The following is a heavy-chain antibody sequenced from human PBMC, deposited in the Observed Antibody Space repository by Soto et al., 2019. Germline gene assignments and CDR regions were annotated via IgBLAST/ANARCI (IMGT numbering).Heavy chain of an antibody. CDR2: IYYSGST. CDR3: ARVADCSGGRCYFSVDY. V-gene: IGHV4-30-4*01. D-gene: IGHD2-15*01. CDR1: GGSISSGDYY. J-gene: IGHJ4*02. Sequence: QVQLQESGPGLVKPSQTLSLTCTVSGGSISSGDYYWSWIRQPPGKGLEWIGYIYYSGSTYYNPSLKSRVTTSVYTSKNQFSLKLSSVTAADTAVYYCARVADCSGGRCYFSVDYWGQGTLVTVSS.